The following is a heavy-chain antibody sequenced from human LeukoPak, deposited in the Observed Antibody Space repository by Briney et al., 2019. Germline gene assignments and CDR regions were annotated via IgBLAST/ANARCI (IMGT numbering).Heavy chain of an antibody. Sequence: PGRSLRLSCAASGFTFRSYGIHWVRQAPGKGLEWVAVIWYDGSNKYYADSVKGRFTISRDNSKNTLYLQMNSLRAEDTAVYYCARDRSGMDVWGQGTTVTVSS. V-gene: IGHV3-33*01. CDR1: GFTFRSYG. CDR3: ARDRSGMDV. CDR2: IWYDGSNK. J-gene: IGHJ6*02.